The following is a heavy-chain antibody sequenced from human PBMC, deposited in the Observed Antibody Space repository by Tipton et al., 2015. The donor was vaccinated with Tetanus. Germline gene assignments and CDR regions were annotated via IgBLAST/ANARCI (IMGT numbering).Heavy chain of an antibody. CDR2: IYQTDST. J-gene: IGHJ4*02. V-gene: IGHV4-30-2*01. D-gene: IGHD5-12*01. CDR3: VRGRGLGAYSFGFEY. CDR1: GGLITTGGYS. Sequence: TLSLTCNVSGGLITTGGYSWGWIRQPPGQGLEWLGYIYQTDSTYYNPSVRSQLTLSLQRSKNQVSLKLSSVTAADTAVYYCVRGRGLGAYSFGFEYWGQGALVTVSS.